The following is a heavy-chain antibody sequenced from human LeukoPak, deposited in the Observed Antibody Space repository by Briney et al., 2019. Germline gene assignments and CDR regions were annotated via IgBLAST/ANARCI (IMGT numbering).Heavy chain of an antibody. CDR3: AREGVGTSAFDI. V-gene: IGHV1-69*13. CDR1: EGTFSSYA. CDR2: IIPIFGTA. D-gene: IGHD1-26*01. J-gene: IGHJ3*02. Sequence: SVTVSCKASEGTFSSYAISWVRQAPGQGLGWMGGIIPIFGTANYAQRFQGRVTITADESTSTAYMGLSSLRSEDTAVYYCAREGVGTSAFDIWGQGTMVTVSS.